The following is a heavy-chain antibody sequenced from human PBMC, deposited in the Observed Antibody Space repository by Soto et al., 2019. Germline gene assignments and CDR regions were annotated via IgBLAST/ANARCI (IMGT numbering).Heavy chain of an antibody. V-gene: IGHV4-4*02. Sequence: QVQLHESGPGLVQPSGTLSLTCAVSGGSITSNNWWTWVRQPPGKGLEWIGEIYHSGGTNYNPSRKGRLTTSIDKSTHQFSLKLTSVTAADTAVYYCTRDRGAGTFTGYDYWGQGLFVTVSS. CDR3: TRDRGAGTFTGYDY. J-gene: IGHJ4*02. D-gene: IGHD6-19*01. CDR1: GGSITSNNW. CDR2: IYHSGGT.